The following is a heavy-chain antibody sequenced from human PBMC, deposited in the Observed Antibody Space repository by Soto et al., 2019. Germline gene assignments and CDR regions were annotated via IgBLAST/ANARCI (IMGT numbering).Heavy chain of an antibody. J-gene: IGHJ3*02. D-gene: IGHD6-25*01. CDR3: AKDPSGNYVGGFEM. Sequence: EMQLLASGGRLVQPGESLRLSCVASGFTFDKYAMSWVRQTPESGLELVAGISAAATITHNADSVRGRFSISRDNSKNTESLQRSNLRAEDTGIYYWAKDPSGNYVGGFEMWGQGTTVIVSS. CDR1: GFTFDKYA. CDR2: ISAAATIT. V-gene: IGHV3-23*01.